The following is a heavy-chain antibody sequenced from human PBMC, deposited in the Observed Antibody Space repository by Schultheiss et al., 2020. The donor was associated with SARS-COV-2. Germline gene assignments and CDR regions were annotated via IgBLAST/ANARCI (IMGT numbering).Heavy chain of an antibody. CDR2: ISYDGNNK. D-gene: IGHD2-21*01. J-gene: IGHJ4*02. Sequence: GGSLRLSCAASGFIFSTHAMHWVRQAPGKGLEWVAVISYDGNNKYYADFVKGRFTISRDNAKNSLYLQMNSLRAEDTAVYYCARDRHTHRYWGQGTLVTVSS. V-gene: IGHV3-30*07. CDR1: GFIFSTHA. CDR3: ARDRHTHRY.